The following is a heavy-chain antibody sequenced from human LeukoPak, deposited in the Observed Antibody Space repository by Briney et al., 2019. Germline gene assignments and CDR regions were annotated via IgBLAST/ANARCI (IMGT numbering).Heavy chain of an antibody. CDR1: GGSISSSSYY. D-gene: IGHD6-6*01. V-gene: IGHV4-39*02. CDR3: ARDRRSSSPYYYYYMDV. J-gene: IGHJ6*03. CDR2: IYYSEST. Sequence: SETLSLTCTVSGGSISSSSYYWGWIRQPPGKGLEWIGSIYYSESTYYNPSLKSRVTISVDTSKNQFSLKLSSVTAADTAVYYCARDRRSSSPYYYYYMDVWGKGTTVTVSS.